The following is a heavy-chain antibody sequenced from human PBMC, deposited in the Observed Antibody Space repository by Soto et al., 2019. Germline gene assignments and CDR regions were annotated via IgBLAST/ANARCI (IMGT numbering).Heavy chain of an antibody. CDR3: ANNRNFQH. CDR1: GFTFSTYS. D-gene: IGHD1-20*01. V-gene: IGHV3-48*01. CDR2: ISSSSNAI. Sequence: EVQLVESGGGLVQPGGSLRLSCAASGFTFSTYSMNWVRQAPGQGLEWVSYISSSSNAIYYADSVKGRFTISRDNARNSLYLRMNSLRAEDTAVYYCANNRNFQHWGQGTLVTVSS. J-gene: IGHJ1*01.